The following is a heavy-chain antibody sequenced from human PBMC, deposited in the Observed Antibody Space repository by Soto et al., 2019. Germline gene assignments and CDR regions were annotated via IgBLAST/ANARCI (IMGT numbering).Heavy chain of an antibody. V-gene: IGHV4-61*01. Sequence: SETLSLTCTVSGASISVHSYYWTWIRQPPGKGLEWIGYIYYSGSTNYNPSLKSRVTISVDTSKNQFSLKLSSVTAADTAVYYCARSYYDFWSGYSVALYYGMDVWGQGTTVTVS. J-gene: IGHJ6*02. CDR1: GASISVHSYY. CDR2: IYYSGST. CDR3: ARSYYDFWSGYSVALYYGMDV. D-gene: IGHD3-3*01.